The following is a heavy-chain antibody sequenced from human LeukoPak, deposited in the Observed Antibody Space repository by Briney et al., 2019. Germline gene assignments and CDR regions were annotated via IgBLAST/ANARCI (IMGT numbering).Heavy chain of an antibody. CDR3: VRDHHRRLYDNQARDTFDI. CDR2: ISSSSTI. J-gene: IGHJ3*02. D-gene: IGHD3-22*01. CDR1: GFIFSSYS. Sequence: GGSLRLSCAASGFIFSSYSMNWVRQAPGKGLEWVSYISSSSTIYYVDSVKGRFTISRDNAKNSLYLQMNSLRAEDTAVYYCVRDHHRRLYDNQARDTFDIWGQGTMVTVSS. V-gene: IGHV3-48*01.